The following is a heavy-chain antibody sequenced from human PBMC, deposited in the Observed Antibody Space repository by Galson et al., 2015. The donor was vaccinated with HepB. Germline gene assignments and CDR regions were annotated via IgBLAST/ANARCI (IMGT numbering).Heavy chain of an antibody. CDR1: GGSISSTTYY. D-gene: IGHD2-15*01. CDR3: VRQWGGYCSGGTCYPITD. V-gene: IGHV4-39*01. CDR2: IYYSGST. J-gene: IGHJ4*02. Sequence: LSLTCTVSGGSISSTTYYWGWIRQPPGKGLEWIGSIYYSGSTNYNPSLKSRVTISVDTSKNQFSLKLSSVTAADTAVYYCVRQWGGYCSGGTCYPITDWGQGTLVTVSS.